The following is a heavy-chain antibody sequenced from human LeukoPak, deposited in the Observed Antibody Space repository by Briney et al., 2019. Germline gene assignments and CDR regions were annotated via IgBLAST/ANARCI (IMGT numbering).Heavy chain of an antibody. CDR3: ARESYDILTGYWDYYYYGMDV. D-gene: IGHD3-9*01. V-gene: IGHV3-23*01. CDR1: GFTFSSYA. J-gene: IGHJ6*02. CDR2: ISGSGGST. Sequence: GGSLRLSCAASGFTFSSYAVSWVRQAPGKGLEWVSAISGSGGSTYYADSVKGRFTISRDNAKNSLYLQMNSLRAEDTAVYYCARESYDILTGYWDYYYYGMDVWGQGTTVTVSS.